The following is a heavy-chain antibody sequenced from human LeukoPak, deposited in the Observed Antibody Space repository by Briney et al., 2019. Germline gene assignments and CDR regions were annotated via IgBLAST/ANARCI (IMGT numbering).Heavy chain of an antibody. CDR3: ARGLAYCGGDCYYYFDY. CDR1: GFTFSSYW. Sequence: GGSLRLSCAASGFTFSSYWMHWVRQAPGKGLVWVSRINSDGSSTSYADSVKGRFTISRDNAKNTLYLQMNSLRAEDTAVYYCARGLAYCGGDCYYYFDYWGQGTLVTVSP. V-gene: IGHV3-74*01. J-gene: IGHJ4*02. CDR2: INSDGSST. D-gene: IGHD2-21*02.